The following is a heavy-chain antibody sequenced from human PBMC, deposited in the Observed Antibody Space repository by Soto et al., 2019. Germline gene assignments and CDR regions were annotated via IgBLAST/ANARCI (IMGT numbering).Heavy chain of an antibody. Sequence: GGSLRLSCAASGFTFSSYGMHWVRQAPGKGLEWVAVISYDGSNKYYADSVKGRFTISRDNSKNTLYLQMNSLRAEDTAVYYCAKDENSYAGYWGQGTLVTVSS. D-gene: IGHD6-13*01. J-gene: IGHJ4*02. CDR2: ISYDGSNK. CDR3: AKDENSYAGY. CDR1: GFTFSSYG. V-gene: IGHV3-30*18.